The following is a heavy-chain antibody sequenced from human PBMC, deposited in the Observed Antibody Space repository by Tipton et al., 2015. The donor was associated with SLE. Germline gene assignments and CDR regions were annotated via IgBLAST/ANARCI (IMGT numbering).Heavy chain of an antibody. CDR1: DDSIGSHY. CDR3: ATHPRSYSSGWSYYFDY. CDR2: IYYTGST. D-gene: IGHD6-19*01. Sequence: TLSLTCTVSDDSIGSHYWTWIRQPPGKGLEYIGYIYYTGSTNYNPSLKSRVTISVDTSKNQFSLRLGSVTAADTAVYYCATHPRSYSSGWSYYFDYWGQGALVTVSS. J-gene: IGHJ4*01. V-gene: IGHV4-59*11.